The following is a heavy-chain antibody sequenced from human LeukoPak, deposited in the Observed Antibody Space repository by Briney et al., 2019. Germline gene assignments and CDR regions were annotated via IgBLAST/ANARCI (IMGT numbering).Heavy chain of an antibody. Sequence: SETLSLTCTVSGGSISSSSHYWGWIRQPPGKGLEWIGSIYYSGSTYYNPSLKSRVTISVDTSKNQFSLKLSSVTAADTAVYYCARVPGSQVFDYWGQGTLVTVSS. J-gene: IGHJ4*02. V-gene: IGHV4-39*07. CDR3: ARVPGSQVFDY. CDR1: GGSISSSSHY. D-gene: IGHD6-25*01. CDR2: IYYSGST.